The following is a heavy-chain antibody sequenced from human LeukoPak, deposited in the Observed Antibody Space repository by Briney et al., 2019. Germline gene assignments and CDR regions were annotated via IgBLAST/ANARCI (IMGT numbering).Heavy chain of an antibody. Sequence: PGGSLRLSCAASGFTFSDYHMNWIRQAPGKGLEWVSYISPGGGSIHLADSVKGRFTISRDNAKNSLFLQMNSLTAEDTAVYYCAGGRDIAVAGPGGYFDYWGQGILVTFSS. V-gene: IGHV3-11*01. CDR3: AGGRDIAVAGPGGYFDY. CDR2: ISPGGGSI. D-gene: IGHD6-19*01. CDR1: GFTFSDYH. J-gene: IGHJ4*02.